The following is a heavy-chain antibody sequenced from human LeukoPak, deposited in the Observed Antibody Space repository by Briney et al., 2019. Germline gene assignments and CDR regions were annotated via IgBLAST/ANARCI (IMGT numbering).Heavy chain of an antibody. J-gene: IGHJ5*02. CDR1: GGSISSGGYY. CDR3: AREHDYGDNSPWFDP. D-gene: IGHD4-23*01. Sequence: PSETLSLTCTVSGGSISSGGYYWSWIRQHPGKGLEWIGYIYYSGSTYYNPPLKSRVTISVDTSKNQFSLKLSSVTAADTAVYYCAREHDYGDNSPWFDPWGQGTLVTVSS. CDR2: IYYSGST. V-gene: IGHV4-31*03.